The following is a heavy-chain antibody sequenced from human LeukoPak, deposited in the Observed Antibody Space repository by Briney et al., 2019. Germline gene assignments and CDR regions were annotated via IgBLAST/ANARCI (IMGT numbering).Heavy chain of an antibody. V-gene: IGHV3-30*02. CDR2: IRYDGSNK. CDR3: AKFALRFLEWFPSHRDDAFDI. CDR1: GFTFSSYG. J-gene: IGHJ3*02. D-gene: IGHD3-3*01. Sequence: PGGSLRLSCAASGFTFSSYGMHWVRQAPGKGLEWVAFIRYDGSNKYYADSVKGRFTISRDNSTNTLYMQMNSLRAEDTAVYYCAKFALRFLEWFPSHRDDAFDIWGQGTMVTVSS.